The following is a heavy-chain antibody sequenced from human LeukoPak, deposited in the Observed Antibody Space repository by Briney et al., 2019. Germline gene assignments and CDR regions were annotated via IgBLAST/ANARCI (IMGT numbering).Heavy chain of an antibody. V-gene: IGHV1-46*01. D-gene: IGHD3-10*01. J-gene: IGHJ4*02. CDR2: INPSGGST. Sequence: VASVKVSCKASGHTFTSYYMHWVRQAPGQGLEWMGIINPSGGSTSYAQKFQGRVTMTRDTSTSTVYMELSSLRSEDTAVYYCAREGMITMVRGVIRYWGQGTLVTVSS. CDR3: AREGMITMVRGVIRY. CDR1: GHTFTSYY.